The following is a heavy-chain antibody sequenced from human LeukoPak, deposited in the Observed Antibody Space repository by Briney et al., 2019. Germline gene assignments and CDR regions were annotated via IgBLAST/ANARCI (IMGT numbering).Heavy chain of an antibody. CDR1: GFTFSSYW. Sequence: GGSLRLSCAASGFTFSSYWMHWVRQAPGKGLVWVSRINSDGSSTSYADSVKGRFTISRDNAKNTRYLQMNSLRAEDTAVYYCAKDRVPYDYGVSPDYWGQGTLVTVSS. CDR2: INSDGSST. V-gene: IGHV3-74*01. CDR3: AKDRVPYDYGVSPDY. J-gene: IGHJ4*02. D-gene: IGHD4-17*01.